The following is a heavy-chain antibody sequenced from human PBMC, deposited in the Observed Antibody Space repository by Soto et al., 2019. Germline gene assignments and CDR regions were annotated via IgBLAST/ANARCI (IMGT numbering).Heavy chain of an antibody. V-gene: IGHV1-69*13. J-gene: IGHJ4*02. CDR3: ARTAPMDAGDKYYYDF. CDR1: GGTFSTFG. CDR2: IIPFFGTA. D-gene: IGHD3-16*01. Sequence: SVKVSCKTSGGTFSTFGISWVRQAPGQGLEWMGGIIPFFGTAEYSKKFEDRITITADESTNTVYMDLRSLTSEDTAIYYCARTAPMDAGDKYYYDFWGQGALVTVSS.